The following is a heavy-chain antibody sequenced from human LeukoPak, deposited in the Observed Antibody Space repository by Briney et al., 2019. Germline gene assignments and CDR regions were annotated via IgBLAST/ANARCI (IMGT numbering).Heavy chain of an antibody. D-gene: IGHD6-19*01. Sequence: GGSLRLSCAASGFTFSSYEMNWVRQAPGKGLEWVSYISSSGSTIYYSDSVKGRFTISRDNAKNSLYLQMNSLRAEDTAVYYCARGDASSGWYGGSYFAYWGQGTLVTVSS. CDR3: ARGDASSGWYGGSYFAY. J-gene: IGHJ4*02. V-gene: IGHV3-48*03. CDR1: GFTFSSYE. CDR2: ISSSGSTI.